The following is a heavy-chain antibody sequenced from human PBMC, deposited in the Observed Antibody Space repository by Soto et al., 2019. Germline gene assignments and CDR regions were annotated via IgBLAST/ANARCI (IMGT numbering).Heavy chain of an antibody. CDR1: GFTFSSYA. V-gene: IGHV3-64*01. Sequence: EVQLVESGGGLVQPGGSLRLSCAASGFTFSSYARHWGRQAPGKGLEYVSAISSIGGSTYYANSVKGRFPISRDNSKNTMYLQMGSLRAEDMDVYYCARQWLDSYYFDYWGQGTLGTVSS. CDR3: ARQWLDSYYFDY. CDR2: ISSIGGST. J-gene: IGHJ4*02. D-gene: IGHD6-19*01.